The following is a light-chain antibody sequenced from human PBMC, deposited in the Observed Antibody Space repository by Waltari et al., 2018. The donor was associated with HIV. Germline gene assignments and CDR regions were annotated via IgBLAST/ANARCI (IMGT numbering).Light chain of an antibody. CDR1: QSVLYTSNKMNV. J-gene: IGKJ4*01. V-gene: IGKV4-1*01. Sequence: DIVMTQSPDFLALSLGERATINCKSSQSVLYTSNKMNVLAWIQQKSGQPPKLLIYWASTRESGVPDRFSASGSGTDFTLTISSLQAEDVAVYYCHQYYSVPLTFGGGTKVEIK. CDR2: WAS. CDR3: HQYYSVPLT.